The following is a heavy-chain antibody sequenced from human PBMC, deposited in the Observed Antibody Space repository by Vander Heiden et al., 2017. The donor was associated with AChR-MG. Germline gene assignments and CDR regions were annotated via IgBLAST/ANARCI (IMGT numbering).Heavy chain of an antibody. CDR2: INRHSDSL. V-gene: IGHV3-9*01. J-gene: IGHJ4*02. CDR1: GFTFDKYD. D-gene: IGHD2-8*02. Sequence: EVHMVESGGGLVQPGRSLRLSCAASGFTFDKYDKHWVRQATGKGLEWVSGINRHSDSLGYADSVKGRFTISRDNAKNAVYLQRNSLRVEDTAFYYCAKADCGGACYLIDYWGQGTLVTVSS. CDR3: AKADCGGACYLIDY.